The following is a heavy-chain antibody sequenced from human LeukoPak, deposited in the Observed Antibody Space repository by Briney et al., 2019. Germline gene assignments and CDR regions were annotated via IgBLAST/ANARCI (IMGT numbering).Heavy chain of an antibody. CDR2: LSHSGSS. D-gene: IGHD2-2*01. CDR3: ARARYANAWYAFDI. J-gene: IGHJ3*02. V-gene: IGHV4-59*02. CDR1: GGSVSSYY. Sequence: SETLSLTCTVSGGSVSSYYWSWIRRPPGRGLEWIAYLSHSGSSDSNPSLTSRVTTLVDTSKNQFSLKLTSVTAADTAVYYCARARYANAWYAFDIWGHGTTVTLSS.